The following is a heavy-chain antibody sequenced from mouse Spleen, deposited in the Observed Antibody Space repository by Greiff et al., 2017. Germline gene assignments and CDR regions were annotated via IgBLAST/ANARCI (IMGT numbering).Heavy chain of an antibody. CDR1: GYTFTDYY. J-gene: IGHJ4*01. CDR3: ARWEVATRYAMDY. CDR2: INPNNGGT. Sequence: EVQLQQSGPELVKPGASVKISCKASGYTFTDYYMNWVKQSHGKSLEWIGDINPNNGGTSYNQKFKGKATLTVDKSSSTAYMELRSLTSEDSAVYYCARWEVATRYAMDYWGQGTSVTVSS. D-gene: IGHD1-1*01. V-gene: IGHV1-26*01.